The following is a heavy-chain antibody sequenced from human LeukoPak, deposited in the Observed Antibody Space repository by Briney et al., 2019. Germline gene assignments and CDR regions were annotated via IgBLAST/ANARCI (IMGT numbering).Heavy chain of an antibody. J-gene: IGHJ6*02. D-gene: IGHD6-13*01. V-gene: IGHV3-30-3*01. CDR1: GFTFSSYA. Sequence: GGSLRLSCAASGFTFSSYAMHWVRQAPGKGLEWVAVISYDGSNKYYADSVKGRFTTSRDNSKNTLYLQMNSLRAEDTAVYYCAGYSSSWFTVDYYYGMDVWGQGTTVTVSS. CDR3: AGYSSSWFTVDYYYGMDV. CDR2: ISYDGSNK.